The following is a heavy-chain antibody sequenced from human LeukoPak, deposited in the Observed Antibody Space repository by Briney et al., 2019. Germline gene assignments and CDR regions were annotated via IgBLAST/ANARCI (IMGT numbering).Heavy chain of an antibody. V-gene: IGHV3-21*01. CDR1: GFTFSSYS. CDR2: ISSSSSYI. D-gene: IGHD3-10*01. J-gene: IGHJ4*02. Sequence: GGSLRLSCAASGFTFSSYSMNWVRQAPGKGLEWVSSISSSSSYIYYADSVKGRFTISRDNAKNSLYLQMNSLRAEDTAVYYCARNRRPYYYGSGSYWFDYWGQGTLVTVSS. CDR3: ARNRRPYYYGSGSYWFDY.